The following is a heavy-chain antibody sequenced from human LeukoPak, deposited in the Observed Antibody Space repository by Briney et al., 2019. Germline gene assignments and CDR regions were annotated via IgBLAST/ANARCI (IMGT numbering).Heavy chain of an antibody. CDR2: IYHSGST. V-gene: IGHV4-38-2*01. J-gene: IGHJ3*02. Sequence: SETPSLTCGVSGYSISSGYYWGWIRQPPGKGLEWIGSIYHSGSTYYNPSLKSRVTISVDTSKDQFSLKLRSVTAADTALYYCARWDSGEWFHDAFDIWGPGTRVTVSS. CDR1: GYSISSGYY. CDR3: ARWDSGEWFHDAFDI. D-gene: IGHD3-3*01.